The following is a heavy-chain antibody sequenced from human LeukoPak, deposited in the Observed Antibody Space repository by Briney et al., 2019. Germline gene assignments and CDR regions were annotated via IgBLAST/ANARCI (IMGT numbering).Heavy chain of an antibody. V-gene: IGHV4-34*01. J-gene: IGHJ4*02. CDR2: VDHSGTT. CDR1: GGSFSGYY. Sequence: SETLSLTCAVYGGSFSGYYWSWIRQPPGKGLEWIGEVDHSGTTNYNPSLKSRVTISVDTSKNQFSLKLSSVTAADTAVYYCARVLGGYCSGGSCYSPYFDYWGQGTLVTVSS. D-gene: IGHD2-15*01. CDR3: ARVLGGYCSGGSCYSPYFDY.